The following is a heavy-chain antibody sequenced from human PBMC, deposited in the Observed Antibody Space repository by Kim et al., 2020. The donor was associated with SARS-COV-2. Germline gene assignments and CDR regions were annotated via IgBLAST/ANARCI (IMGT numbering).Heavy chain of an antibody. J-gene: IGHJ6*02. CDR3: ARAGRIVGATGHYYYYGMDV. Sequence: ASVKVSCKASGYTFTSYGISWVRQAPGQGLEWMGWISAYNGNTNYAQKLQGRVTMTTDTSTSTAYMELRSLRSDDTAVYYCARAGRIVGATGHYYYYGMDVWGQGTTVTVSS. CDR2: ISAYNGNT. V-gene: IGHV1-18*01. CDR1: GYTFTSYG. D-gene: IGHD1-26*01.